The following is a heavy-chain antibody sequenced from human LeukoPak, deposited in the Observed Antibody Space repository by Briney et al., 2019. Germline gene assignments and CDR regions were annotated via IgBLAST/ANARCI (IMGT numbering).Heavy chain of an antibody. D-gene: IGHD4-23*01. J-gene: IGHJ4*02. Sequence: SETLSLTCTVSGGSISSSSYYWGWIRQPPGKGLEWIGYIYYSGSTNYNPSLKSRVTISVDTSKNQFSLKLSSVTAADTAVYYCARCRGAGPGGKVCQIFDYWGQGTLVTVSS. V-gene: IGHV4-61*05. CDR1: GGSISSSSYY. CDR2: IYYSGST. CDR3: ARCRGAGPGGKVCQIFDY.